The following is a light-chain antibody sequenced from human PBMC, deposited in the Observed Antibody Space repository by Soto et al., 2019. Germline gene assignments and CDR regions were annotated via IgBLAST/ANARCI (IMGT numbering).Light chain of an antibody. V-gene: IGKV3-11*01. J-gene: IGKJ2*01. CDR2: AAS. CDR1: QGVGSN. Sequence: EIVMTQSPGTLSVSPGERATLSCRASQGVGSNLAWYQQRPGQAPRLLIYAASNRAPGIPARFSGSGSGTDFTLTISSLEPEDFAVYYCQQRSNWPRGTFGQGTKLEIK. CDR3: QQRSNWPRGT.